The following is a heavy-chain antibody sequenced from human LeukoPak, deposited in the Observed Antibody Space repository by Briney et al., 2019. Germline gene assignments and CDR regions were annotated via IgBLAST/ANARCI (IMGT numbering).Heavy chain of an antibody. Sequence: PGGSLRLSCASSGFTFSDYLMSWVRQAPGKGLEWVANIKQDGSEKYYVDSVKGRFTISRDNAKSSLYLQMYSLRAEDTAVYYCARGPYDYGEYIDYWGQGTLVTVSS. V-gene: IGHV3-7*01. CDR1: GFTFSDYL. D-gene: IGHD4-17*01. CDR3: ARGPYDYGEYIDY. J-gene: IGHJ4*02. CDR2: IKQDGSEK.